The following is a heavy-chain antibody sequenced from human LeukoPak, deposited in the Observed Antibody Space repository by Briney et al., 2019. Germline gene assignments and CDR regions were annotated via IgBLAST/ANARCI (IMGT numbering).Heavy chain of an antibody. CDR1: GFTVNSYC. CDR3: AKSIVGATYYFDY. D-gene: IGHD1-26*01. CDR2: ISPTSGTI. J-gene: IGHJ4*02. Sequence: GGSLRLSCVASGFTVNSYCMNWVRQAPGKGLEWISYISPTSGTIFYADSVKGRFTISRDSARNSLYLQMNSLRAEDTAVYYCAKSIVGATYYFDYWGQGTLVTVSS. V-gene: IGHV3-48*01.